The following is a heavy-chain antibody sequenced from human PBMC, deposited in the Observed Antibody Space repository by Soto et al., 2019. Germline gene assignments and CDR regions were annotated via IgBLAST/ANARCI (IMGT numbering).Heavy chain of an antibody. V-gene: IGHV4-39*01. CDR1: GGSISSSSYY. Sequence: QLQLQESGPGLVKPSETLSLTCTVSGGSISSSSYYWGWIRQPPGKGLEWIGSIYYSGSTYYNPSLKGRVTIAVDTSKTQYALKLSSVTAADTAVYYRARRIPCYYGSGSYYKEVWFDPWGQGTLVTVSS. CDR2: IYYSGST. J-gene: IGHJ5*02. CDR3: ARRIPCYYGSGSYYKEVWFDP. D-gene: IGHD3-10*01.